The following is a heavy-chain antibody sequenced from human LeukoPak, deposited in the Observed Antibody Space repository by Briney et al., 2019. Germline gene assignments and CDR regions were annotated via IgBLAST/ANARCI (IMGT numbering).Heavy chain of an antibody. CDR3: ARLRQTHYYDSSGPDAFDI. D-gene: IGHD3-22*01. J-gene: IGHJ3*02. Sequence: GESLKISCKGSGYSFTSYWIGWVRQMPGKGLEWMGTIYPGDSDTRYSPSFQGQVTISADKSISTAYLQWSSLKASDTAMYYCARLRQTHYYDSSGPDAFDIWGQGTMVTVSS. CDR2: IYPGDSDT. CDR1: GYSFTSYW. V-gene: IGHV5-51*01.